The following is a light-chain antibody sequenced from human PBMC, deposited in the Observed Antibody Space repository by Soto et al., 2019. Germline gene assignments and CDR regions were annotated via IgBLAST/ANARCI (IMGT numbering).Light chain of an antibody. CDR2: EVS. V-gene: IGLV2-23*02. J-gene: IGLJ1*01. Sequence: QSALTQPASVSGSPGQSITISCSGTSSDVGAYNLVSWYQQFPGKAPKLIIFEVSQRPSGVSSRFSGSKSGSTASLTISGLQGEDEADYYCSAYAGSNNFVFGSGTKVTVL. CDR1: SSDVGAYNL. CDR3: SAYAGSNNFV.